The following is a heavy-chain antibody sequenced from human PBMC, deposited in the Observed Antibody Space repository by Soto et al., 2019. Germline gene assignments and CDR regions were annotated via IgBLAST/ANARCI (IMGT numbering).Heavy chain of an antibody. CDR1: GGSISSGGYS. Sequence: PSETLSLTCAVSGGSISSGGYSWSWIRQPPGKGLEWIGYIYHSGSTYYNPSLKSRVTISVDRSKNQFSLKLSSVTAADTAVYYCASRLDYYDSSGYTIDPWGQGTLVTVSS. J-gene: IGHJ5*02. D-gene: IGHD3-22*01. CDR3: ASRLDYYDSSGYTIDP. V-gene: IGHV4-30-2*01. CDR2: IYHSGST.